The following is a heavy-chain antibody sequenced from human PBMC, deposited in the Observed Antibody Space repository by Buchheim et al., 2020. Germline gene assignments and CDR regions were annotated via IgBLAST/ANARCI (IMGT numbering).Heavy chain of an antibody. V-gene: IGHV3-23*01. CDR2: ISGSGGST. D-gene: IGHD3-22*01. CDR1: GFTFSSHA. CDR3: AKESLESYYYDSSGSIKGMYYFDY. J-gene: IGHJ4*02. Sequence: EVQLLESGGGLVQPGGSLRLSCAASGFTFSSHAMSWVRQAPGKGLEWVSAISGSGGSTYYADSVKGRFTISRDNSKNTLYLQMNSLRAEDTAVYYCAKESLESYYYDSSGSIKGMYYFDYWGQGTL.